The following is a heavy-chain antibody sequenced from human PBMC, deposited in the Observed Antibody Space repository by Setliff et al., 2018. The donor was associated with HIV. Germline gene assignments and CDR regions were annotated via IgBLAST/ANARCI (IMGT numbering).Heavy chain of an antibody. D-gene: IGHD3-16*01. V-gene: IGHV4-4*07. J-gene: IGHJ4*02. CDR1: GGSISGYF. CDR3: GRAPQGGDDRALDY. Sequence: PSETLSLTCTVSGGSISGYFWSWIRQPAGKGMEWIGRTFTSEITNYSPSLKSRVTMSVDASKNQISLNLTSVTAADTAVYYCGRAPQGGDDRALDYWGQGTLVTVSS. CDR2: TFTSEIT.